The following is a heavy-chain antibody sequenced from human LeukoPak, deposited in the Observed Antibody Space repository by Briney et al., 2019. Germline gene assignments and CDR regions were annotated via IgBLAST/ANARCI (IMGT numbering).Heavy chain of an antibody. CDR3: ARGGPGEAMIVVVTTGTYFDY. CDR1: GGSFSGYY. V-gene: IGHV4-34*01. Sequence: KPSETLSLTCAVYGGSFSGYYWSWIRQPPGKGLEWIGEINHSGSTTYNPSLKSRVTISVDTSKNQFSLKLSSVTAADTAAYYWARGGPGEAMIVVVTTGTYFDYWGQGTLVTVSS. D-gene: IGHD3-22*01. J-gene: IGHJ4*02. CDR2: INHSGST.